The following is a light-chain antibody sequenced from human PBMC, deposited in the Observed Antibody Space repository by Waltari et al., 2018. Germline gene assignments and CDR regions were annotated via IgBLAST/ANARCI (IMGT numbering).Light chain of an antibody. Sequence: QAALTQPPSVSRSLGQSVTISCTGTSSDVGGYDDVAWYQQHPGTAPRLLIYDVNKRPSGVSDRFSGSKSGNTASLTISGLQAEDEIDYYCCSYRTGSNFIFGSGTRFTVL. J-gene: IGLJ1*01. CDR2: DVN. V-gene: IGLV2-11*01. CDR1: SSDVGGYDD. CDR3: CSYRTGSNFI.